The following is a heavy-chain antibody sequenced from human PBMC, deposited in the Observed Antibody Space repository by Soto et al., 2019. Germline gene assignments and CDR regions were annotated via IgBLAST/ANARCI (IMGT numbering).Heavy chain of an antibody. D-gene: IGHD3-22*01. CDR3: ARDTILTYYYDSSGYYEGGYYYYCMDV. CDR1: GYTFTGYY. J-gene: IGHJ6*02. CDR2: INPNSGGT. Sequence: ASVKVSCKASGYTFTGYYMHWVRQAPGQGLEWMGWINPNSGGTNYAQKFQGWVTMTRDTSISTAYMELSRLRSDDTAVYYCARDTILTYYYDSSGYYEGGYYYYCMDVWGQGTTVTVSS. V-gene: IGHV1-2*04.